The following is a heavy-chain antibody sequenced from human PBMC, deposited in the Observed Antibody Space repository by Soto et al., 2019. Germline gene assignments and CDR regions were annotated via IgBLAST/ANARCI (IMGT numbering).Heavy chain of an antibody. CDR2: IDYSGST. Sequence: TLSLTCTVSGGSISSDDYYWSWIRQPPGKDLEWIGYIDYSGSTYYKPSLKSRVTISVDTSKNQFSLKLSSVAAADTAVYYCARGPSGAAADLWGQGTLVTVSS. J-gene: IGHJ4*02. D-gene: IGHD6-13*01. V-gene: IGHV4-30-4*01. CDR3: ARGPSGAAADL. CDR1: GGSISSDDYY.